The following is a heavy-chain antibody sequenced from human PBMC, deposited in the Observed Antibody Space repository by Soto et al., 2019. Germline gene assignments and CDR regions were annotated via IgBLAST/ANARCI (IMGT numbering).Heavy chain of an antibody. D-gene: IGHD6-19*01. J-gene: IGHJ4*02. CDR1: GFTFSSYW. CDR3: VRGSYSSTWHEGLDY. V-gene: IGHV3-74*01. CDR2: INSDGSST. Sequence: GGSLRLSCAASGFTFSSYWMHWVRQAPGQGLVWVSHINSDGSSTNYADSVKGRFTISRDNAKNTLFLQMNSLRAEDTDVFYCVRGSYSSTWHEGLDYWGQGILVTVSS.